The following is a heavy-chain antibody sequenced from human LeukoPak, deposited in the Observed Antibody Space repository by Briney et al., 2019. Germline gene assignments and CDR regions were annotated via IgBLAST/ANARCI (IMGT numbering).Heavy chain of an antibody. J-gene: IGHJ3*01. CDR2: IKSKREGGTR. V-gene: IGHV3-15*01. Sequence: SGGPLRLSCAASGFIFDNAWMNWVRQPPGKGLEWVGHIKSKREGGTRDYAAPVKGRFTISRDDSLDTLYLQMNSLKTEDTAMYYCIPDVLDMITFGLDVWGQGTMVTVSS. D-gene: IGHD3-16*01. CDR1: GFIFDNAW. CDR3: IPDVLDMITFGLDV.